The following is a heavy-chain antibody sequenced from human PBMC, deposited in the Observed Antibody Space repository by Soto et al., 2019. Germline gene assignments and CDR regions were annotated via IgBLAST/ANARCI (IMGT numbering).Heavy chain of an antibody. CDR2: IYYSGNT. CDR1: GGSVSSGDYY. CDR3: ARIPVDTSMIYWLDP. V-gene: IGHV4-61*08. J-gene: IGHJ5*02. Sequence: KSSETLSLTCTVSGGSVSSGDYYWSWIRQPPGKGLEWIGYIYYSGNTNYNPSLKSRVIISVDMSKNLFSLKLTSVTAADTAVYYCARIPVDTSMIYWLDPWGQGTLVTVSS. D-gene: IGHD5-18*01.